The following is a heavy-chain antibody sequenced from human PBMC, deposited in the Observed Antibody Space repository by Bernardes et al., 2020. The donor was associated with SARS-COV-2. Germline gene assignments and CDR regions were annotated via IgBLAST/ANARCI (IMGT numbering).Heavy chain of an antibody. J-gene: IGHJ4*02. CDR3: ARHRVGYGSGSYYNVFYFDY. Sequence: SETLSLTCTVSGGSISSYYWSWIRQPPGKGLEWIGYIYYSGSTNYNPSLKSRVTISVDTSKNQFSLKLSSVTAADTAVYYCARHRVGYGSGSYYNVFYFDYWGQGTLVTVSS. CDR2: IYYSGST. V-gene: IGHV4-59*08. CDR1: GGSISSYY. D-gene: IGHD3-10*01.